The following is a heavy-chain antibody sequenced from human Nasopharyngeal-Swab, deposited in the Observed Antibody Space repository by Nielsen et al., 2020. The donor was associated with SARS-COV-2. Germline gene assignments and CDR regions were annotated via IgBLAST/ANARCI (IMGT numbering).Heavy chain of an antibody. Sequence: SETLSLTCALSGASVSSNTVGWNWIRQSPSRGLEWLGRTYYGSKWYNHYAPSVKSRVTIKPDTSKNQFSLQMDSVTPEDSAVYYCARGFLQTGFDYWGQGTLVTVSS. CDR1: GASVSSNTVG. D-gene: IGHD3-9*01. J-gene: IGHJ4*02. CDR2: TYYGSKWYN. V-gene: IGHV6-1*01. CDR3: ARGFLQTGFDY.